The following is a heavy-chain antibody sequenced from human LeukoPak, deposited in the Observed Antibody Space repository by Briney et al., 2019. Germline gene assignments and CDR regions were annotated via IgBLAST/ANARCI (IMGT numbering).Heavy chain of an antibody. V-gene: IGHV4-38-2*02. CDR1: GYSISSGYY. CDR3: ARGGVVRGVIGSNSYYFDY. J-gene: IGHJ4*02. D-gene: IGHD3-10*01. Sequence: TSETLSLTCTVSGYSISSGYYWGWIRQPPGKGLEWIGSIYHSGSTYYNPSLKSRVTISVDTSKNQFSLKLSSVTAADTAVYYCARGGVVRGVIGSNSYYFDYWGQGTLVNVSS. CDR2: IYHSGST.